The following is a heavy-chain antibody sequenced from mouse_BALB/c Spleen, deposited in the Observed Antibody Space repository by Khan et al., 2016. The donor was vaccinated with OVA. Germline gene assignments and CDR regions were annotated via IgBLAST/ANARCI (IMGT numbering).Heavy chain of an antibody. J-gene: IGHJ4*01. Sequence: QIQLVQSGPELKKPGETVKISCKASGYTFTNYGMNWVKQSPGKALKWMGWINTYTGEPTYADDFKGRFAFSLETSASTAYLQINNLKNEDTAKYCCARPPYFSNTLDYWGQGTSVTVSS. CDR3: ARPPYFSNTLDY. V-gene: IGHV9-3-1*01. CDR1: GYTFTNYG. D-gene: IGHD2-10*01. CDR2: INTYTGEP.